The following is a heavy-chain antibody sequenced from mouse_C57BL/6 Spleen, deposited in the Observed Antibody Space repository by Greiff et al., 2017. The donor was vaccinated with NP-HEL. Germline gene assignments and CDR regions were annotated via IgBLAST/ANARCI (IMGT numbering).Heavy chain of an antibody. CDR1: GFTFSSYA. V-gene: IGHV5-4*01. J-gene: IGHJ3*01. CDR2: ISDGGSYT. CDR3: ARDLGDGYPAWFAY. Sequence: EVKVEESGGGLVKPGGSLKLSCAASGFTFSSYAMSWVRRTPEKRLEWVATISDGGSYTYYPDNVKGRFTISRDNAKNNLYLQMSHLKSEDTAMYYCARDLGDGYPAWFAYWGQGTLVTVSA. D-gene: IGHD2-3*01.